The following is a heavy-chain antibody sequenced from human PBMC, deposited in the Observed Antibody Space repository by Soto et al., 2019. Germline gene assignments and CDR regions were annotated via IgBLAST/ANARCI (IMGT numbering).Heavy chain of an antibody. D-gene: IGHD3-10*01. CDR2: IGAQKGDT. V-gene: IGHV1-18*04. CDR1: GDTFKYSS. CDR3: AKVGWFGELMPFES. Sequence: QVQLVQSGAEVRDPGASVNISCKASGDTFKYSSFTWVRQAPGQGLEWMGWIGAQKGDTNYAQDFQGRVTMTTDKSTSTVYMDLRSLRSDDTAIYYCAKVGWFGELMPFESWGQGTLVRVS. J-gene: IGHJ4*02.